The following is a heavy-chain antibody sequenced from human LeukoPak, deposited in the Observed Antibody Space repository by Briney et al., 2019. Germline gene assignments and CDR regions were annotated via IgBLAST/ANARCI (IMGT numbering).Heavy chain of an antibody. Sequence: GSLRLSCAASGFTFRSYGMHWVRQAPANGLERVAFIRYVGSNKYYADSVKGRFTISRDNSKNTLYLQMNTLRAEDTAVYYCAEERDTAMVTIDYWGQGTLVTVSS. J-gene: IGHJ4*02. V-gene: IGHV3-30*02. CDR2: IRYVGSNK. CDR3: AEERDTAMVTIDY. CDR1: GFTFRSYG. D-gene: IGHD5-18*01.